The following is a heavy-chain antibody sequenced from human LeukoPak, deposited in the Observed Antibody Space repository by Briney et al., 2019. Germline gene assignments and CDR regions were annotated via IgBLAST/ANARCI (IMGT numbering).Heavy chain of an antibody. CDR2: INPNDGDT. Sequence: AASAKVSCKASGYTFTDYYMHWVRQAPGQGFEWMGWINPNDGDTNYAQKFQGRVTMTRDTSISTAHMEVSRLRSDDTAVYYCARANFLYCSSSTCLFDYWGQGTLVTVSS. D-gene: IGHD2-2*01. J-gene: IGHJ4*02. CDR3: ARANFLYCSSSTCLFDY. V-gene: IGHV1-2*02. CDR1: GYTFTDYY.